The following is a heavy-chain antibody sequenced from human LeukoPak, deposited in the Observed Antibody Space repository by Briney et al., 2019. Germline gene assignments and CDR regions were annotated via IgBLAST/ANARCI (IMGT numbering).Heavy chain of an antibody. Sequence: ASVKVSCKASGYTFTGYYMHWVRQAPGQGLEWMGWINPNSGGTNYAQKFQGRVTMTWDTSISTAYMELSRLRSDDTAVYYCARADPQSEGLNRYYDFWSGPGDYYYYMDVWGKGTTVTVSS. CDR3: ARADPQSEGLNRYYDFWSGPGDYYYYMDV. CDR1: GYTFTGYY. CDR2: INPNSGGT. J-gene: IGHJ6*03. V-gene: IGHV1-2*02. D-gene: IGHD3-3*01.